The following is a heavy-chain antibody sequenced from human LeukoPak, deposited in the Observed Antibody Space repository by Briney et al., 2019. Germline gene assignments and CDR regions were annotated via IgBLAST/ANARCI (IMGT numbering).Heavy chain of an antibody. CDR1: GFTFRSYA. J-gene: IGHJ6*02. D-gene: IGHD6-13*01. CDR3: AKAYGYSSSWTSNYYFYGLDV. CDR2: ITDSDSGT. Sequence: GGSLRLSCAATGFTFRSYAMSWVRQAPGKGLEWVSAITDSDSGTYYADSVKGRFTISRDNSKNTLYLQMNSLRAEDTAVYYCAKAYGYSSSWTSNYYFYGLDVWGQGTTVTVSS. V-gene: IGHV3-23*01.